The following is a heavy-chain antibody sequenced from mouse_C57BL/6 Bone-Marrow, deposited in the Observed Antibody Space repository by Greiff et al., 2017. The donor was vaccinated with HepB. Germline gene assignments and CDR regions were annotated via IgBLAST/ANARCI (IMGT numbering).Heavy chain of an antibody. CDR1: GFNIKDYY. Sequence: EVQLQQSGAELVKPGASVKLSCTASGFNIKDYYMHWVKQRTEQGLEWIGRIDPEDGETKYAPKFQGKATLTADTSSNTAYLQLSSLTSEDTAVYYCARQSLSLAWFAYWGQGTLVTVSA. CDR3: ARQSLSLAWFAY. J-gene: IGHJ3*01. CDR2: IDPEDGET. V-gene: IGHV14-2*01.